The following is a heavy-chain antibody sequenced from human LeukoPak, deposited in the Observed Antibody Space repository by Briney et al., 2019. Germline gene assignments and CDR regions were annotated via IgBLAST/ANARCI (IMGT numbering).Heavy chain of an antibody. D-gene: IGHD1-26*01. CDR2: IKNKTNGGTT. Sequence: GGSLRLSCAASGFTLSNAYMSWVRQAPAKGLEWVGRIKNKTNGGTTGYAAPVKGRFTISRDDSKNTLYLQMSSLKTEDTAVYYCTTTIVGVTTWFDPWGQGTLVTVSP. CDR3: TTTIVGVTTWFDP. V-gene: IGHV3-15*01. J-gene: IGHJ5*02. CDR1: GFTLSNAY.